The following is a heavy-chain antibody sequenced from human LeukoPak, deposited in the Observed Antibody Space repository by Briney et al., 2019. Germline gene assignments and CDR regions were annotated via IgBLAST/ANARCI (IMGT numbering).Heavy chain of an antibody. Sequence: PGGSLRLSCAASGFTFSSYTMNWVRQAPGKGLEWASYISSSTSTRYYADSVRGRFTISRDNAKNSLYLQMNSLRAEDTAVYYCARQLSYGNFDYWGQGTLVTVSS. CDR1: GFTFSSYT. CDR2: ISSSTSTR. J-gene: IGHJ4*02. CDR3: ARQLSYGNFDY. D-gene: IGHD1-1*01. V-gene: IGHV3-48*01.